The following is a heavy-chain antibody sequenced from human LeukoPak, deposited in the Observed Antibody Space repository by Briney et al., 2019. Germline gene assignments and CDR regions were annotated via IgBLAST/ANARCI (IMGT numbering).Heavy chain of an antibody. V-gene: IGHV4-34*01. Sequence: LRLSCAASGFTFSSYAMHWVRQSPGKGLEWIGEVNHDGNTNYNPSLKSRVTISIETTKNQFSLKLTSVTAADTAVYFCARPTNYFDSSGYPSPFDYWGQGTLVTVSS. J-gene: IGHJ4*02. CDR3: ARPTNYFDSSGYPSPFDY. CDR2: VNHDGNT. CDR1: GFTFSSYA. D-gene: IGHD3-22*01.